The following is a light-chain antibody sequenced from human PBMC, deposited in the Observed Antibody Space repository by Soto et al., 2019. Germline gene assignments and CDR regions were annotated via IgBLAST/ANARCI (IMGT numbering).Light chain of an antibody. V-gene: IGKV1-9*01. CDR3: QQLNSWPPIT. CDR2: SAS. CDR1: QDISSY. J-gene: IGKJ5*01. Sequence: DIPLTQSPSFVSASVGDRVTITCRASQDISSYLAWYQQKPGKAPKVLIHSASVLESGVPSRFSGSGSGTHFTLTINSLQPEDFATYYCQQLNSWPPITFGQGTRLDIK.